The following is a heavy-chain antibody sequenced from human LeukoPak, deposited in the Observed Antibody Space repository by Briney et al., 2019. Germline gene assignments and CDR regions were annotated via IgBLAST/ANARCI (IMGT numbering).Heavy chain of an antibody. J-gene: IGHJ5*02. CDR1: GFTFSSYA. CDR2: ISGSGGST. V-gene: IGHV3-23*01. CDR3: ATYPGVVPHGCRWFDP. Sequence: GGSLRLSCAASGFTFSSYAMSWVRQAPGKGLEWVSAISGSGGSTYYADSVKGRFTISRDNSKNTLYLQMNSLRAEDTAVYYCATYPGVVPHGCRWFDPWGQGTLVTVSS. D-gene: IGHD2-15*01.